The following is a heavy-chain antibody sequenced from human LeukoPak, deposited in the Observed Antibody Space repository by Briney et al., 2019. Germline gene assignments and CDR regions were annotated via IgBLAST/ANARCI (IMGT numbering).Heavy chain of an antibody. CDR2: IIPIPGIA. J-gene: IGHJ5*02. D-gene: IGHD6-13*01. CDR1: GYTFTGYY. CDR3: ASSIAAAGRTGWFDP. V-gene: IGHV1-69*02. Sequence: GASVKVSCKASGYTFTGYYMHWVRQAPGQGLEWMGRIIPIPGIANYAQKFQGRVTITADKSTSTAYMELSSLRSEDTAVYYCASSIAAAGRTGWFDPWGQGTLVTVSS.